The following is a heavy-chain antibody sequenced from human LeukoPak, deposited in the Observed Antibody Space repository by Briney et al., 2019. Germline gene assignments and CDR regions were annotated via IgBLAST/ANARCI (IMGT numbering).Heavy chain of an antibody. CDR1: GFTFSSYS. CDR2: ISSSSSYI. Sequence: GGSLRLSCAASGFTFSSYSMNWVRQAPGKGLEWVSSISSSSSYIYYADSVKGRFTISRDNAKNSLYLQMNSLRAEDTAVYYCAREGIMYYDFWSGYYAYWGQGTLVTVSS. V-gene: IGHV3-21*01. D-gene: IGHD3-3*01. CDR3: AREGIMYYDFWSGYYAY. J-gene: IGHJ4*02.